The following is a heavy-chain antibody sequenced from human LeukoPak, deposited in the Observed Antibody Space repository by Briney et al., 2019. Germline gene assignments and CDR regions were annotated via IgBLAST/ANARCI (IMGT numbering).Heavy chain of an antibody. Sequence: GGSLRLSCAASGFTFSSYSMNWVRQAPGKGLEWVSSISSSSSYIYYADSVKGRFTISRDNAKNSLYLQMNSLRAGDTAVYYCARESDVSIAAAFDYWGQGTLVTVSS. V-gene: IGHV3-21*01. J-gene: IGHJ4*02. CDR3: ARESDVSIAAAFDY. D-gene: IGHD6-13*01. CDR2: ISSSSSYI. CDR1: GFTFSSYS.